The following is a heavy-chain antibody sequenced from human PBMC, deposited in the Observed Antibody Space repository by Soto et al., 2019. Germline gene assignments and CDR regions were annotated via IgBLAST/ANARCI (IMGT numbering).Heavy chain of an antibody. CDR2: VSSHSSTT. D-gene: IGHD6-19*01. CDR1: GFTFSTYS. CDR3: VRDASGGSYLNYFDL. Sequence: GGSLRLSCAASGFTFSTYSMTWVRQAPGKGLEWVSYVSSHSSTTYYADSVKGRSSISRDNAENSLYLQMNSLRDEDTAVYYCVRDASGGSYLNYFDLWGQGTLVTVSS. J-gene: IGHJ5*02. V-gene: IGHV3-48*02.